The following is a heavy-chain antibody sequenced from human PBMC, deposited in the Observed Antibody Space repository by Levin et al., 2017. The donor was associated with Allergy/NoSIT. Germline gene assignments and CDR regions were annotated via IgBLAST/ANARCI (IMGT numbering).Heavy chain of an antibody. Sequence: GGSLRLSCAASGFTLSNHGMHWVRQAPGKGLEWVAVTWNDGSEKYYADSVKGRFTISRDNSKNTLYLQMNSLRAEDTAVYYCAKDPGATKVLNFDCWGLGTLVTFSS. J-gene: IGHJ4*02. D-gene: IGHD4-23*01. CDR2: TWNDGSEK. CDR3: AKDPGATKVLNFDC. CDR1: GFTLSNHG. V-gene: IGHV3-33*06.